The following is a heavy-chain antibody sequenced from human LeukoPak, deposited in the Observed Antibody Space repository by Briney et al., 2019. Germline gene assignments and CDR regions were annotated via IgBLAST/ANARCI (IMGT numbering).Heavy chain of an antibody. D-gene: IGHD5-24*01. J-gene: IGHJ5*02. CDR1: GGTFSSYA. CDR3: ARDCRRDGYNLSPNWFDP. CDR2: IIPIFSTA. Sequence: ASVKVSCKASGGTFSSYATSWVRQAPGQGLEWMGGIIPIFSTANYAQKFQGRVTITADESTSTAYMELSSLRSEDTAVYYCARDCRRDGYNLSPNWFDPWGQGTLVTVSS. V-gene: IGHV1-69*13.